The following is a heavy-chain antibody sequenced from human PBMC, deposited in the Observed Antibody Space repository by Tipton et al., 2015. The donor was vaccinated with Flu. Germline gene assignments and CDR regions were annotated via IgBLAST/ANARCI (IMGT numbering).Heavy chain of an antibody. CDR2: ISGGGYNT. Sequence: GSLRLSCVVSGLSFSRYALNWVRQAPGKGLEWVSIISGGGYNTFYAYSVKGRFTISRDNDKDTVYLQMDGLTAEDTAAYFCAVDFWSGVCGTDIDHWGQGTSVTVFS. CDR3: AVDFWSGVCGTDIDH. J-gene: IGHJ4*02. V-gene: IGHV3-23*01. CDR1: GLSFSRYA. D-gene: IGHD3-3*01.